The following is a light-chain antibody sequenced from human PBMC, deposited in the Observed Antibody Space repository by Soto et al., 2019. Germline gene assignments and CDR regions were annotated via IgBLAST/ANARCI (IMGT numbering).Light chain of an antibody. CDR2: TGS. CDR1: QGISNW. Sequence: DIQMTQSPSSVSASVGDRVSITCRASQGISNWLAWYQQKPGRAPKLLIYTGSSLQSGVPSRFSGTGSGTDFTLTISSLQPEDVATYYCQKSSSIPYTFGQGTKLEIK. J-gene: IGKJ2*01. V-gene: IGKV1-12*01. CDR3: QKSSSIPYT.